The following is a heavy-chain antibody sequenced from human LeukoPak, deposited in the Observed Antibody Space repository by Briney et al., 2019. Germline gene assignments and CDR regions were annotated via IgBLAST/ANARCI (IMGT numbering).Heavy chain of an antibody. CDR2: INHSGST. J-gene: IGHJ5*02. Sequence: SETLSLTCAVYGGSFSGYYWRWIRQPPGKGLEWIGEINHSGSTNYNPSLKSLITISIDTSKNQFSLKLSSVTAANTAVYYFASSRSYSSSWYWFNWVDPWGQGTLVTVSS. D-gene: IGHD6-13*01. CDR1: GGSFSGYY. CDR3: ASSRSYSSSWYWFNWVDP. V-gene: IGHV4-34*01.